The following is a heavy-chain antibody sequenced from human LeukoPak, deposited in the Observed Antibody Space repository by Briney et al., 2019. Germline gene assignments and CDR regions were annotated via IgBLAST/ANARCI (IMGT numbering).Heavy chain of an antibody. CDR3: ATYTAMVTGTFDY. V-gene: IGHV1-69*13. D-gene: IGHD5-18*01. CDR2: IIPIFGTA. CDR1: GGTFSSYA. Sequence: GASVKVSCKASGGTFSSYAISWVRQAPGQGLEWMGGIIPIFGTANYAQKLQGRVTITADESTSTAYMELSSLRSEDTAVYYCATYTAMVTGTFDYWGQGTLVTVSS. J-gene: IGHJ4*02.